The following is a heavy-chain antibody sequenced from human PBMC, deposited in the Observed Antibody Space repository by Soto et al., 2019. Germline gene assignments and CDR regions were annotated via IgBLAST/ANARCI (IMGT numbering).Heavy chain of an antibody. V-gene: IGHV1-69*13. J-gene: IGHJ4*02. CDR3: ESDAMQVFNLGYYSGGSCQRSYFDY. Sequence: SVKVSCKASGGTFSSYAISWVRQAPGQGLEWMGGIIPIFGTAKYAQKFQGRVTITADESTRTDYKELSSLRSEDTAVYYCESDAMQVFNLGYYSGGSCQRSYFDYWGQGTLVTVSS. CDR1: GGTFSSYA. D-gene: IGHD2-15*01. CDR2: IIPIFGTA.